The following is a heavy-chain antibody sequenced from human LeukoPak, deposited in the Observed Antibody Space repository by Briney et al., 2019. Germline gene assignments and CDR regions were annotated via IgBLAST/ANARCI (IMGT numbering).Heavy chain of an antibody. CDR1: GFTFSNYG. V-gene: IGHV3-33*01. CDR2: IRDDGITT. CDR3: AGRGYPEGLDR. Sequence: GRSLRLSCAASGFTFSNYGFHWVRQAPGKGLEWVALIRDDGITTYYADSVKGRFIISRDNSKKTLYLQMNSLRAEDTAVYYCAGRGYPEGLDRWGQGTLVTVSS. J-gene: IGHJ4*02. D-gene: IGHD3-22*01.